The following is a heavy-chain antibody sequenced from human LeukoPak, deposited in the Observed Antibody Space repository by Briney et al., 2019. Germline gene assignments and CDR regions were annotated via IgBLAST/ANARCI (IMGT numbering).Heavy chain of an antibody. D-gene: IGHD1-26*01. CDR2: INPNSGGT. V-gene: IGHV1-2*02. J-gene: IGHJ4*02. CDR3: ARGPVGATTANFDY. CDR1: GGTFSSYA. Sequence: ASVKVSCKASGGTFSSYAISWVRQAPGQGLEWMGWINPNSGGTNYAQKFQGRVTMTRDTSISTAYMELSRLRSDDTAVYYCARGPVGATTANFDYWGQGTLVTVSS.